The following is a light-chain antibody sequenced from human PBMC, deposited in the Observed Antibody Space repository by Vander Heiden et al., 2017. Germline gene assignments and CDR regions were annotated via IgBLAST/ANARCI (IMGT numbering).Light chain of an antibody. CDR1: SGHSSYA. V-gene: IGLV4-69*01. CDR2: LNSDGSN. Sequence: QLVLTQSPSASASLGASVRLTCTLSSGHSSYAIAWHQQQPEKGPRFLMKLNSDGSNNKGDGIPDRFSGSSSGAERYLTISSLQSEDEADYYCQTWGTGIRGVFGGGTKLTVL. CDR3: QTWGTGIRGV. J-gene: IGLJ3*02.